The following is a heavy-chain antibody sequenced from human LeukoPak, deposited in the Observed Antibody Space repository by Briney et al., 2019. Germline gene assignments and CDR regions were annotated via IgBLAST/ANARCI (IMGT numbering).Heavy chain of an antibody. V-gene: IGHV6-1*01. CDR3: ARGKYSGFDL. CDR2: TYYRSKWNN. J-gene: IGHJ3*01. D-gene: IGHD2-15*01. Sequence: SQTLSLTCAISGDSVSTNSVAWNWIRQSPSRGLEWLGRTYYRSKWNNDYAVSVKSRITINPDTSKNQFSLQLNSVTPDDTALYYRARGKYSGFDLWGQGTMVTVSS. CDR1: GDSVSTNSVA.